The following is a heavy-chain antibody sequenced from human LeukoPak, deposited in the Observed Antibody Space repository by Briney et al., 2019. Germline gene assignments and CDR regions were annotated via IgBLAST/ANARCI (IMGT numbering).Heavy chain of an antibody. D-gene: IGHD6-13*01. V-gene: IGHV4-61*02. J-gene: IGHJ4*02. CDR3: AREGYSSSILLEDYYFDY. CDR2: IYTSGST. Sequence: SETLSLTCTVSGGSISSGSYYGSWIRQPAGKGLEWIGRIYTSGSTNYNPSLKSRVTISVDTSKNQSSLKLSSVTAADTAVYYCAREGYSSSILLEDYYFDYWGQGTLVTVSS. CDR1: GGSISSGSYY.